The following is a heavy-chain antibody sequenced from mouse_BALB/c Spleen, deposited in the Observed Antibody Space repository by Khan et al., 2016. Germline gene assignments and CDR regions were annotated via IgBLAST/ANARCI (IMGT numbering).Heavy chain of an antibody. Sequence: QIQLVESGPELKKPGETVKISCKASGYNFENYGMNWVRQTPGKGLEWMGWIKTYSGEPTNADDFKGRFAFSLEASASTAYLQINNLKDEDMATXFGARRRRLGRYYAMYCWDQGTSVIVSS. J-gene: IGHJ4*01. D-gene: IGHD3-1*01. CDR1: GYNFENYG. V-gene: IGHV9-1*02. CDR2: IKTYSGEP. CDR3: ARRRRLGRYYAMYC.